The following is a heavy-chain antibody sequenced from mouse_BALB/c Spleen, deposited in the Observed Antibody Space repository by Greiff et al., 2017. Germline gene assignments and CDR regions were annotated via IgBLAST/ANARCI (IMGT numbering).Heavy chain of an antibody. Sequence: VQLQQSGDDLVKPGASVKMSCKASGYTFTSYWINWVKQRPGQGLEWIGDIYPGRGITNYNEKFKSKATLTLDTSSSTAYMQLSSLTSEDSAVYYCSRGEYYYAMDYWGQGTSVTVAA. CDR1: GYTFTSYW. CDR2: IYPGRGIT. V-gene: IGHV1-55*01. J-gene: IGHJ4*01. CDR3: SRGEYYYAMDY.